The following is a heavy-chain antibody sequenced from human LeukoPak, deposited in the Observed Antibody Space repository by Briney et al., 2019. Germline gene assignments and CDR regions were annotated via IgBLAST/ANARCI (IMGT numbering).Heavy chain of an antibody. CDR1: GFTFSSYS. Sequence: GGSLRLSCAASGFTFSSYSVNWVRQAPGKGLEWVSYISSSSSTIYYADSVKGRFTISRDNAKNSLYLQMNSLRAEDTAVYYCARDSMAEYCSGGSCANSDYWGQGTLVTVSS. V-gene: IGHV3-48*01. J-gene: IGHJ4*02. CDR2: ISSSSSTI. D-gene: IGHD2-15*01. CDR3: ARDSMAEYCSGGSCANSDY.